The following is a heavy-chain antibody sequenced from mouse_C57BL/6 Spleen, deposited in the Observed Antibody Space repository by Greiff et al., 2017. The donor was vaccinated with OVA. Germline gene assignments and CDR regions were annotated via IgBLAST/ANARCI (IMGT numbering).Heavy chain of an antibody. J-gene: IGHJ4*01. CDR1: GYTFTDYY. V-gene: IGHV1-19*01. Sequence: VQLQQSGPVLVKPGASVKMSCKASGYTFTDYYMNWVKQSHGKSLEWIGVLNPYNGGTSYHPKFKGQATLTVDKSSSPAYMELNRLTSAASALSYCASRGLRGAMDYWGQGTSVTVSS. CDR3: ASRGLRGAMDY. D-gene: IGHD2-4*01. CDR2: LNPYNGGT.